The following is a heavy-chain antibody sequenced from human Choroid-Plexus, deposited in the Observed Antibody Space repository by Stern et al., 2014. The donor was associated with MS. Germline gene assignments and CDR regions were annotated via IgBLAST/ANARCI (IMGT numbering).Heavy chain of an antibody. J-gene: IGHJ4*02. CDR3: AKDRQWSTYFFDY. Sequence: DQLVESGGGVAQPGRPLILSCAASGFTFSNFGMHWVRQAPGKGLEWVALISYDGSDKYYADSVKGRFTIFRDNSKNTLYMHMNSLRAEDTAVYYCAKDRQWSTYFFDYWGQGSRVTVSS. CDR1: GFTFSNFG. CDR2: ISYDGSDK. V-gene: IGHV3-30*18. D-gene: IGHD2-15*01.